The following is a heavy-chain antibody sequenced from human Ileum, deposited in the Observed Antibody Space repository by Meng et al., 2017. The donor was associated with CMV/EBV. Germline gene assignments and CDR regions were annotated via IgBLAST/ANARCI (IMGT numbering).Heavy chain of an antibody. D-gene: IGHD3-22*01. J-gene: IGHJ4*02. V-gene: IGHV1-2*02. CDR3: ARTVNYYDSSGYYPDLDY. Sequence: FTGYYMHWVRQDPGQGLEWMGWINPNSGGTNYAQKFQGRVTMTRDTSISTAYMELSRLRSDDTAVYYCARTVNYYDSSGYYPDLDYWGQGTLVTVSS. CDR1: FTGYY. CDR2: INPNSGGT.